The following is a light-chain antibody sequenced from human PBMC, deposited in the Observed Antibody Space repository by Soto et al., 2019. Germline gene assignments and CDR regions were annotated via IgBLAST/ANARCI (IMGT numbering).Light chain of an antibody. Sequence: EIVLTQSPGTLSLSPGERATLSCRASQSVSSSYLAWYQQKPGQAPRLLIYGASSRSTGIPDRFSVSGSGTDFTLTISRLEPDDCPVYYCQQYGSSTLFTFGPGTKVDI. J-gene: IGKJ3*01. CDR1: QSVSSSY. CDR3: QQYGSSTLFT. CDR2: GAS. V-gene: IGKV3-20*01.